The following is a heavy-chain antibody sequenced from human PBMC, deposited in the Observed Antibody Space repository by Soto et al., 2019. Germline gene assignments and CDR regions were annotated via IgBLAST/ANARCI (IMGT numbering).Heavy chain of an antibody. CDR2: IKVDSGYT. D-gene: IGHD3-9*01. CDR3: ATSYDTGFDP. CDR1: GYPFIKYG. Sequence: QLQLVQSAAEVKKPGASVRVACKAYGYPFIKYGISWIRQAPEQGLEWMGWIKVDSGYTNYAQKFQGRVTMTADTSSETAFMELRSLRLDDTVVYFCATSYDTGFDPWGQGTLVSVSS. V-gene: IGHV1-18*04. J-gene: IGHJ5*02.